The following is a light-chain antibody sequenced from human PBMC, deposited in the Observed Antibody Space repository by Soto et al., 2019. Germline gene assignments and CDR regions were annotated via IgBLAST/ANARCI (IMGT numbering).Light chain of an antibody. J-gene: IGKJ5*01. CDR2: DAS. CDR3: QQYDDLPIT. CDR1: QSVSSK. V-gene: IGKV3-15*01. Sequence: EIVMTQSPGTLSVSPGERVTLSCRASQSVSSKLVWYQRKPGQSPRLLIYDASTRATGMPGRFTGSGSGTEFTLTISSLQSEDFATYYCQQYDDLPITFGQGTRLKIK.